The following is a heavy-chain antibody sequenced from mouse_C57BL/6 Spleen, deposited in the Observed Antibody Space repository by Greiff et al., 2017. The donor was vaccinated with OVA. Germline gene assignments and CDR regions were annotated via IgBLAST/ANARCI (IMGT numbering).Heavy chain of an antibody. Sequence: DVKLVESGGDLVKPGGSLKLSCAASGFTFSSYGMSWVRQTPDKRLEWVATISSGGSYTYYPDSVKGRFTISRDNAKNTLYLQMSSLKSEDTAMYYCASPLTGPFAYWGQGTLVTVSA. CDR2: ISSGGSYT. CDR1: GFTFSSYG. V-gene: IGHV5-6*02. CDR3: ASPLTGPFAY. D-gene: IGHD4-1*01. J-gene: IGHJ3*01.